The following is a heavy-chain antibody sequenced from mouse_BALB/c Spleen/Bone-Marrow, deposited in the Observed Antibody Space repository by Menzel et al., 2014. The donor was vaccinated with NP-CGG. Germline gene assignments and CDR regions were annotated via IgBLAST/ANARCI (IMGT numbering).Heavy chain of an antibody. CDR3: ARPVYRYDPPAY. CDR1: GFDFSRYW. D-gene: IGHD2-14*01. J-gene: IGHJ2*01. Sequence: VQLQQSGGGLVQPGGSLKLSCAASGFDFSRYWMSWVRQAPGKGLEWIGEINPDSSTLNYTPSLKDKFIISRDNAKNTLYLQMNKVRSEDTALYYGARPVYRYDPPAYWGQGTTLTVSS. CDR2: INPDSSTL. V-gene: IGHV4-1*02.